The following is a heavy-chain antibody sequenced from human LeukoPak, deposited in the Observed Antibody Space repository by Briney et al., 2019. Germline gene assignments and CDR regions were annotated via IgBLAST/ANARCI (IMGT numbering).Heavy chain of an antibody. D-gene: IGHD4-23*01. Sequence: SVKVSCKASGYTFTGYYMHWVRQAPGPGLEWMGRIIPILGIANYAQKFQGRVTITADKSTSTAYMELSSLRSEDTAVYYCAREIDYGGNSSYYGMDVWGQGTTVTVSS. V-gene: IGHV1-69*04. J-gene: IGHJ6*02. CDR1: GYTFTGYY. CDR2: IIPILGIA. CDR3: AREIDYGGNSSYYGMDV.